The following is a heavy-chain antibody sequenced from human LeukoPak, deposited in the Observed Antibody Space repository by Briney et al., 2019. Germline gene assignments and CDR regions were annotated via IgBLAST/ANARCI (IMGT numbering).Heavy chain of an antibody. CDR3: ARDDY. Sequence: GGSLRLSCAASGFTFSSYAMHWVSQAPGKGLEWVAVISYDGSNKYYADSVKGRFTISRDNSKNTLYLQMNSLRAEDTAVYYCARDDYWGQGTLVTVSS. CDR1: GFTFSSYA. V-gene: IGHV3-30-3*01. J-gene: IGHJ4*02. CDR2: ISYDGSNK.